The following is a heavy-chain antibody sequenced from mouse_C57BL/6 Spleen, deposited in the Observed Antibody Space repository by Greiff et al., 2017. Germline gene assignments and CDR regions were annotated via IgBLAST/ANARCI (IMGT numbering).Heavy chain of an antibody. CDR3: ASLSY. J-gene: IGHJ2*01. V-gene: IGHV3-6*01. CDR2: ISYDGSN. CDR1: GYSITSGYY. Sequence: VQLQQSGPGLVKPSQSLSLTCSVTGYSITSGYYWNWIRQFPGNKLEWMGYISYDGSNNYHPSLNNRISITRDTSKNQFFLKLNSVTTEDTATYYCASLSYWGQGTTLTVSS.